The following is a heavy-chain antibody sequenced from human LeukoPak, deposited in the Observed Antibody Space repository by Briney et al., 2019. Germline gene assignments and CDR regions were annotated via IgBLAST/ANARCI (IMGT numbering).Heavy chain of an antibody. J-gene: IGHJ4*02. Sequence: GRSLRLSCAASGFTFSSYAMHWVRQAPGKGLEWVAVISYDGSNKYYADSVKGRFTISRDNSKNTLYLQMNSLRAEDTAVYYCASEPTMIVVVITTAGYWGQGTLVAVSS. V-gene: IGHV3-30*04. CDR1: GFTFSSYA. CDR3: ASEPTMIVVVITTAGY. D-gene: IGHD3-22*01. CDR2: ISYDGSNK.